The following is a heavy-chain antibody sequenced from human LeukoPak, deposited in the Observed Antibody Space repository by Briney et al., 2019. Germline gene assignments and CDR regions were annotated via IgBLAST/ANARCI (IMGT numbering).Heavy chain of an antibody. J-gene: IGHJ4*02. CDR3: ARTPSHSSSWYLVDY. D-gene: IGHD6-13*01. Sequence: GESLKISCKGCGYIFTSYWIGWVRQMPGKGLEWMGIIYPGDSDTRDSPSFQGQVTISADKSISTAYLQWSSLKASDTAMYYCARTPSHSSSWYLVDYWGQGTLVTVSS. V-gene: IGHV5-51*01. CDR2: IYPGDSDT. CDR1: GYIFTSYW.